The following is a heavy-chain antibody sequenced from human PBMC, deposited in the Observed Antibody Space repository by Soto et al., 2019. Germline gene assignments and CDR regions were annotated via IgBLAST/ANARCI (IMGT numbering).Heavy chain of an antibody. Sequence: GGSLRLSCAASGFTFSNYWMHWVRQAPGKGLVWVSHINSDESRATYADSVRGRFTISRDNAKSKLYLQMNSLRADDTAVYYCADPFAVEMVLWGRGTLVTVSS. V-gene: IGHV3-74*01. CDR1: GFTFSNYW. J-gene: IGHJ4*02. CDR2: INSDESRA. CDR3: ADPFAVEMVL. D-gene: IGHD2-8*01.